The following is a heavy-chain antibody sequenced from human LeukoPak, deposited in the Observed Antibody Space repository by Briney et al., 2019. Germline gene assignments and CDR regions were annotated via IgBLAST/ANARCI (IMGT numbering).Heavy chain of an antibody. J-gene: IGHJ4*02. V-gene: IGHV3-74*01. CDR1: KFSFSSYW. D-gene: IGHD3-22*01. CDR2: INSDGSRT. Sequence: GGSLRLSCAASKFSFSSYWMHWVRQAPGKGLVGVSRINSDGSRTNYADSVKGRFTISRDNAKNSLYLQMNSLRAEDTAVYYCARGRFNYDSSGYSSFYHWGQGTLVTVSS. CDR3: ARGRFNYDSSGYSSFYH.